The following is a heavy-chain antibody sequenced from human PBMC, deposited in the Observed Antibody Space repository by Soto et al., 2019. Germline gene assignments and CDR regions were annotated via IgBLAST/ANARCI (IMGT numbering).Heavy chain of an antibody. CDR3: ARVGSSWYAIDY. D-gene: IGHD6-13*01. J-gene: IGHJ4*02. Sequence: QVQLQESGPGLVKPSETLSLTCTVSGGSVSSGSYYWSWIRQPPGKGLEWIGYIYYSGSTNYNPSLKSRVTISVDTSKNQFSLKLSSVTAADTAVYYCARVGSSWYAIDYWGQGTLVTVSS. CDR2: IYYSGST. V-gene: IGHV4-61*01. CDR1: GGSVSSGSYY.